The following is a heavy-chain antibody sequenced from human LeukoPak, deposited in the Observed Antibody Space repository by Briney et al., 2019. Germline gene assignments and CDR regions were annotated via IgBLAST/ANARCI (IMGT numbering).Heavy chain of an antibody. CDR2: IRYDGSNK. Sequence: GGSLRLSCAASGFTFSSYGMHWVRQAPGKGLEWVAFIRYDGSNKYYADSVKGRFTISRDNSKNTLYLQMNSLRAEDTAVYYCAIFGSMAVAGKYFDYWGQGTLVTVSS. J-gene: IGHJ4*02. CDR1: GFTFSSYG. CDR3: AIFGSMAVAGKYFDY. D-gene: IGHD6-19*01. V-gene: IGHV3-30*02.